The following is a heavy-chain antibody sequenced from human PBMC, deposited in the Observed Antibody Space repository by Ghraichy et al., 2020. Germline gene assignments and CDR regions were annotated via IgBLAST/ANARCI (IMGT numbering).Heavy chain of an antibody. J-gene: IGHJ6*02. CDR2: IYPGDSDT. D-gene: IGHD6-6*01. CDR1: GYSFTSYW. Sequence: GESLNISCKGSGYSFTSYWIGWVRQMPGKGLEWMGIIYPGDSDTRYSPSFQGQVTISADKSISTAYLQWSSLKASDTAMYYCARLRGIAARNYYYGMDVWGQGTTVTVSS. V-gene: IGHV5-51*01. CDR3: ARLRGIAARNYYYGMDV.